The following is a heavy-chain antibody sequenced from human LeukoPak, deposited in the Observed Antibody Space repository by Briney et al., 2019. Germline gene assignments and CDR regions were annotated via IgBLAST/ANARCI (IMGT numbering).Heavy chain of an antibody. CDR1: GFSLSAYW. CDR2: INRDGSQK. CDR3: ARVRINYYYGMDV. V-gene: IGHV3-7*01. J-gene: IGHJ6*02. Sequence: GGSLRLSCAASGFSLSAYWMTWVRQAPGKGLEWVANINRDGSQKNHVDSVKGRFTISRDNAKNSLYLQMNSLTAEDTAVYYCARVRINYYYGMDVWGQGTTVTVSS. D-gene: IGHD2-15*01.